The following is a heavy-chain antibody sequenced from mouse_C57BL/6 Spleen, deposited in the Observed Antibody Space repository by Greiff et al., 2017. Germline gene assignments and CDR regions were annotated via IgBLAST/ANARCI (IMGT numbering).Heavy chain of an antibody. CDR2: IDPSDSYT. CDR3: ARAHYSNYLAMDY. V-gene: IGHV1-69*01. CDR1: GYTFTSYW. Sequence: VQLQQPGAELVMPGASVKLSCKASGYTFTSYWMHWVKQRPGQGLEWIGEIDPSDSYTNYNQKFKGKSTLTVDKSSSTAYMQLSSLTSEDSAVYYCARAHYSNYLAMDYWGQGTSVTVSS. D-gene: IGHD2-5*01. J-gene: IGHJ4*01.